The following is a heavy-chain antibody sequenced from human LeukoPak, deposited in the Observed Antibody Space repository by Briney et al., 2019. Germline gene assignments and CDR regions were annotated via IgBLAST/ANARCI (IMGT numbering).Heavy chain of an antibody. CDR2: IYYSGST. D-gene: IGHD6-6*01. Sequence: SETLSLTCTVSGGSISSSSYYWGWIRQPPGKGLEWIGSIYYSGSTYYNPSLKSRVTISVDTSKNQFSLKLSSVTAADTAVYYCARDQLGQTIFDYWGQGTLVTVSS. J-gene: IGHJ4*02. CDR3: ARDQLGQTIFDY. CDR1: GGSISSSSYY. V-gene: IGHV4-39*07.